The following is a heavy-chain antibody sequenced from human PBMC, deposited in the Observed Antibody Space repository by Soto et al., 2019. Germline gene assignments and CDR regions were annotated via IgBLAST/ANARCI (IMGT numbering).Heavy chain of an antibody. J-gene: IGHJ5*02. CDR1: GYTFTSYA. D-gene: IGHD2-2*01. V-gene: IGHV1-3*01. Sequence: ASVKVSCKASGYTFTSYAMHWVRQATGQRLEWMGWINAGNGNTKYSQKFQGRVTITRDTSASTAYMELSSLRSEDTAVYYCARDEFRVDCSSTSCSGTWFDPSGPAPLVPVSS. CDR3: ARDEFRVDCSSTSCSGTWFDP. CDR2: INAGNGNT.